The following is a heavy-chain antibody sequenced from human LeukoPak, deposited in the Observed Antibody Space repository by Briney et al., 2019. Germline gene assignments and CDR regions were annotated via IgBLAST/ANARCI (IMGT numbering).Heavy chain of an antibody. J-gene: IGHJ4*02. CDR2: ISNDGNNE. CDR1: GFTFSSYG. CDR3: AKKYIGDAFDY. V-gene: IGHV3-30*18. D-gene: IGHD5-12*01. Sequence: PGRSLRLSCAASGFTFSSYGMHWVRQAPGKGLEWVAVISNDGNNEYYRDSVKGRFTISRDNSKNTLYLQMKSLRTEDTAVYYCAKKYIGDAFDYWGQGTLVTVSS.